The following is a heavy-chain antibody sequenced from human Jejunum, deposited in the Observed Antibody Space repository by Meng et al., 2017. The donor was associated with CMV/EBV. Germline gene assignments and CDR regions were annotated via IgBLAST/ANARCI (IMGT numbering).Heavy chain of an antibody. CDR1: GFSLSTSEVG. Sequence: QITLMESCLTLVKPTQTLTMTCTFAGFSLSTSEVGVGWIRQPPGKALEWLAVIYWDDDKRYSPSLKSRLTITKDTSKNQVVLTLTNMDPVDTATYYCALFTRSWFDPWGQGTLVTVSS. D-gene: IGHD2-2*01. CDR2: IYWDDDK. CDR3: ALFTRSWFDP. V-gene: IGHV2-5*02. J-gene: IGHJ5*02.